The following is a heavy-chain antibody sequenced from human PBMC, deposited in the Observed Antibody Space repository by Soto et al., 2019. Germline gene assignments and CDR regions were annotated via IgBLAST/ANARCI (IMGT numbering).Heavy chain of an antibody. D-gene: IGHD1-1*01. Sequence: QVQLVQSGAEVKKPGASVKVSCKASGYTFTSYGISWVRQAPGQGLEWMGWISAYNGNTNYAQKLQGRVTMTTDTPTSTAYMELRSLRSDDTAVYYCARDRGTGRKNRDYGMDVWGQGTTVTVSS. CDR2: ISAYNGNT. J-gene: IGHJ6*02. CDR1: GYTFTSYG. CDR3: ARDRGTGRKNRDYGMDV. V-gene: IGHV1-18*01.